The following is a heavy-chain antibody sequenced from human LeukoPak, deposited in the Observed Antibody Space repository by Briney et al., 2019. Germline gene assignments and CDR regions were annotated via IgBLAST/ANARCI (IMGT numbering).Heavy chain of an antibody. Sequence: ASVKISCKASGGTFSSYAISWVRQAPGQGLEWMGGIIPIFGTANYAQKFQGRVTITADESMSTAYMELSSLRSEDTAVYYCARDRSESGGSCLDYWGQGTLVTVSS. CDR1: GGTFSSYA. J-gene: IGHJ4*02. D-gene: IGHD2-15*01. CDR2: IIPIFGTA. V-gene: IGHV1-69*13. CDR3: ARDRSESGGSCLDY.